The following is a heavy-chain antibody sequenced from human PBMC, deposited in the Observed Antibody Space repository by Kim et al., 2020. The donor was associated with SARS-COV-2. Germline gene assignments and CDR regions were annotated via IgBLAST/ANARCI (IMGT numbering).Heavy chain of an antibody. CDR3: AKDSTTVTTSDY. D-gene: IGHD4-17*01. J-gene: IGHJ4*02. Sequence: CTDSVKGRSTSSRDKSKNTLYLQMNRLGAEDTAVYYCAKDSTTVTTSDYWGQGTLVTVSS. V-gene: IGHV3-23*01.